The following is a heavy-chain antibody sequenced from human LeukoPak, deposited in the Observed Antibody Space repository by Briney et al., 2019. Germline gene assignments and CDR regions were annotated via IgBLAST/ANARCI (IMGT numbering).Heavy chain of an antibody. CDR1: GGSISSGGYS. CDR3: ARHQLRGSLVWFDP. V-gene: IGHV4-30-2*01. J-gene: IGHJ5*02. Sequence: SQTLSLTCAVSGGSISSGGYSWSWIRQPPGKGLEWIGYIYHSGSTYYNPSLKSRVTIPVDRSKNQFSLKLSSVTAADTAVYYCARHQLRGSLVWFDPWGQGTLVTVSS. CDR2: IYHSGST. D-gene: IGHD2-2*01.